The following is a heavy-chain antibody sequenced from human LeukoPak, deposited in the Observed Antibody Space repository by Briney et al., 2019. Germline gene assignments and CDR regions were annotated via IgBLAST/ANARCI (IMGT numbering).Heavy chain of an antibody. D-gene: IGHD3-9*01. V-gene: IGHV1-3*01. CDR2: INGDNANT. CDR3: ARAPYDILTGYSLNWFDP. CDR1: GYTFTTYA. Sequence: ASVTVSCKASGYTFTTYAIHWVRQAPGQRLEWMGWINGDNANTKYSQKFQGRVTITRDTSAYTAYMELIGLSSADTAVYFCARAPYDILTGYSLNWFDPWGQGTLVTVSS. J-gene: IGHJ5*02.